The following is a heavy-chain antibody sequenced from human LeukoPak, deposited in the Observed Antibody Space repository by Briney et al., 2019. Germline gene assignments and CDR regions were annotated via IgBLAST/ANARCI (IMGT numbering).Heavy chain of an antibody. J-gene: IGHJ6*03. CDR3: ARTYDSPGYYSPDYYYMDV. CDR2: ICTSGST. CDR1: GGSVSTYC. V-gene: IGHV4-4*07. D-gene: IGHD3-22*01. Sequence: SETLSLTCTVSGGSVSTYCWSWIRQPAGKGLEWIGHICTSGSTNYNPSLKSRVTMSVDTSNNEFSLKLNSVTAADTAVYYCARTYDSPGYYSPDYYYMDVWGKGTTVTISS.